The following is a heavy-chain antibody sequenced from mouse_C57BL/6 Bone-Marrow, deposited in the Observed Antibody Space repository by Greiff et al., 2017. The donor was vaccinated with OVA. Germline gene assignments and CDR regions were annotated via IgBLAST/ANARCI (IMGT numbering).Heavy chain of an antibody. CDR2: IDPSDSYT. V-gene: IGHV1-50*01. CDR3: ARDPYGDWYFDV. Sequence: QVQLQQPGAELVKPGASVKLSCKASGYTFTSYWMQWVKQRPGQGLEWIGEIDPSDSYTNYNQKFKGKATLTVDTSSTTAYMQLSSRTSEDSAVYYCARDPYGDWYFDVWGTGTTVTVSS. J-gene: IGHJ1*03. D-gene: IGHD1-1*01. CDR1: GYTFTSYW.